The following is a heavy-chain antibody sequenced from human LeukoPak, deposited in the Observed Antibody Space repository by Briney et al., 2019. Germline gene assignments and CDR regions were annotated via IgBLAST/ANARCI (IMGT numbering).Heavy chain of an antibody. CDR3: AKERASGYFDY. CDR1: GITFSSYG. J-gene: IGHJ4*02. Sequence: PGGSLRLSCAASGITFSSYGMHWVRQAPGKGLEWVAVIWYDGSNKYYADSVKGRFTISRDNSKNTLYLQMNSLRAEDTAVYYCAKERASGYFDYWGQGTLVTVSS. V-gene: IGHV3-33*06. CDR2: IWYDGSNK.